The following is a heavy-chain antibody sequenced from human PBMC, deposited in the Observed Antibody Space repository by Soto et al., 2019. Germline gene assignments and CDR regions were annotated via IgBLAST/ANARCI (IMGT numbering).Heavy chain of an antibody. CDR3: AKLLNGVTALDY. CDR2: IKPDGSGE. V-gene: IGHV3-7*01. J-gene: IGHJ4*02. CDR1: GITLSRDW. D-gene: IGHD2-21*02. Sequence: GSLRLSCTASGITLSRDWMTWVRQAPGKGLEWVASIKPDGSGEYYLDSVKGRFTISRDNTKNSLYLQANSLRADDTATYFCAKLLNGVTALDYWGQGTLVTVSS.